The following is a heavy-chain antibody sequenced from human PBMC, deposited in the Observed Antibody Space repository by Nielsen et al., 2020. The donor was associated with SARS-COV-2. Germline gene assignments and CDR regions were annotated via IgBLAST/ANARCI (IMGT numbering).Heavy chain of an antibody. CDR1: GFTFSTHA. Sequence: GESLKISYAASGFTFSTHAMNWVRQAPGKGLEWVAAITPDGITTFYADSGKGRFTISRDNSKNTLFLQMNSLRAEDTAVYYCTKRGLCSSANCYHHFDSWGLGTLVTVSS. D-gene: IGHD2-2*01. V-gene: IGHV3-23*01. CDR2: ITPDGITT. CDR3: TKRGLCSSANCYHHFDS. J-gene: IGHJ4*02.